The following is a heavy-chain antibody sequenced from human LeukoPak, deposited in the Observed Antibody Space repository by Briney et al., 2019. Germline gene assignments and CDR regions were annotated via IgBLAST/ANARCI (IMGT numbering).Heavy chain of an antibody. D-gene: IGHD5-18*01. CDR2: ISGSGGST. V-gene: IGHV3-23*01. CDR3: AKDLGYSYGLDYY. CDR1: GFTFSSYA. J-gene: IGHJ4*02. Sequence: PGGSLRLSCAASGFTFSSYAMSWVRQAPGKGLEWVSAISGSGGSTYYADSVKGRFTISRDNSKNTLYLQMNSLRAEDTAVYYWAKDLGYSYGLDYYWGQGPLVTVSS.